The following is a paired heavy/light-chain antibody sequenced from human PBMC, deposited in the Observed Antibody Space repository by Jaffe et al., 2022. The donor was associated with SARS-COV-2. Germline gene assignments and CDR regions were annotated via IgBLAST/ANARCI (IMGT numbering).Heavy chain of an antibody. J-gene: IGHJ5*02. CDR1: GFISSSSA. D-gene: IGHD2-21*02. V-gene: IGHV3-23*01. CDR2: INDSGAKT. Sequence: EVQLLESGGGLVQPGESLTLSCAASGFISSSSAMTWVRQVPGRGLEWVSAINDSGAKTYYADSVKGRITISRDNSKNTVYLRLNSPRAEDAGIYFCAKLTRGTVVTPAFDLWGQGTLVTVSS. CDR3: AKLTRGTVVTPAFDL.
Light chain of an antibody. J-gene: IGLJ1*01. CDR1: SSDLGNYDY. V-gene: IGLV2-14*03. CDR3: SSYTTSTTQRFV. Sequence: QSALTQPASVSGSPGQSITISCTGTSSDLGNYDYVSWYQQHPGKAPKLIIFDVSNRPFGVSKRFSGSKSGNTASLTISGLQAEDEADYYCSSYTTSTTQRFVFGTGTEVTVL. CDR2: DVS.